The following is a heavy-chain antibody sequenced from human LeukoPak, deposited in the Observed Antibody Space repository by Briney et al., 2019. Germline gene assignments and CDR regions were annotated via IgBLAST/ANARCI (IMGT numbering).Heavy chain of an antibody. D-gene: IGHD2-15*01. V-gene: IGHV1-2*02. J-gene: IGHJ3*02. CDR2: INPNSGGT. Sequence: ASVKVSCKASGYTFTGYYMHWVRQAPGQGLEWMGWINPNSGGTNYAQKFQGRVTMTRDTSISTAYMELSRLRSDDTAVYYCARAKPRISCSGGSCYPSRGAFDIWGQGTMVTVSS. CDR1: GYTFTGYY. CDR3: ARAKPRISCSGGSCYPSRGAFDI.